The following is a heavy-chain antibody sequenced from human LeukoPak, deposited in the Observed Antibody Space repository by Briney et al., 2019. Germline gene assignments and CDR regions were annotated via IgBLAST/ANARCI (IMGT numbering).Heavy chain of an antibody. CDR1: GYTFTGYY. V-gene: IGHV1-2*02. Sequence: ASVKVSCKASGYTFTGYYMHWVRQAPGQGLEWRGWINPNSGGTNYAQKFQGRVTMTRDTSIRTAYMDLSRLRSDDTAVYYCARERYYGSGSVYNRVDYWGQGTVVTVSS. D-gene: IGHD3-10*01. CDR3: ARERYYGSGSVYNRVDY. J-gene: IGHJ4*02. CDR2: INPNSGGT.